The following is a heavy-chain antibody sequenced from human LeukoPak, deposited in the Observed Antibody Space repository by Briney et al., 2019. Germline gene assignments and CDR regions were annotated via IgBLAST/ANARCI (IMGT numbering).Heavy chain of an antibody. CDR2: IYSGGST. J-gene: IGHJ4*02. CDR3: ATGNRHDYGDYFDY. CDR1: GFTVSSNY. V-gene: IGHV3-53*01. D-gene: IGHD4-17*01. Sequence: GGSLRLSCAASGFTVSSNYMSWVRQAPGKGLEWVSVIYSGGSTYYADSVKGRFTISRDNSKNTLCLQMNSLRAEDTAVYYCATGNRHDYGDYFDYWGQGTLVTVSS.